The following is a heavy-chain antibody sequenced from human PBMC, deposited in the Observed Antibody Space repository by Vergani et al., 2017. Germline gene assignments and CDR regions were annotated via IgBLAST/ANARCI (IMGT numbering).Heavy chain of an antibody. J-gene: IGHJ1*01. D-gene: IGHD6-13*01. Sequence: QVQLVQSGAEVKKPGASVKVSCKASGYTFTSYAMHWVRQAPGQRLEWMGWINAGNGNTKYSQKFQGRVTITRDTSASTAYMELSSLRSDDTAVYYCARGIAAADPAEYFQHWGQGTLVTVSS. V-gene: IGHV1-3*01. CDR3: ARGIAAADPAEYFQH. CDR1: GYTFTSYA. CDR2: INAGNGNT.